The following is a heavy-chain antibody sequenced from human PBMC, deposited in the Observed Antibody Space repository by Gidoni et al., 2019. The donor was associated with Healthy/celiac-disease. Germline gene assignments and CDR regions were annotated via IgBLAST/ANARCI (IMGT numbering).Heavy chain of an antibody. D-gene: IGHD3-22*01. CDR1: GYSFTSYW. CDR3: ASGYDSSGYYYPFDY. J-gene: IGHJ4*02. CDR2: IDPSDSYT. V-gene: IGHV5-10-1*03. Sequence: EVQLVQSGAEVKKPGESLRISCKGSGYSFTSYWISWVRQMPGKGLEWMGRIDPSDSYTNYSPSFQGHVTISADKSISTAYLQWSSLKASDTAMYYCASGYDSSGYYYPFDYWGQGTLVTVSS.